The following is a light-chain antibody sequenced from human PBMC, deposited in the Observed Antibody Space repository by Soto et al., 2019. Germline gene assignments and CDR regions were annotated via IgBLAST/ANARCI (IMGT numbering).Light chain of an antibody. Sequence: EIVLTQSPGTLSLSPGERATLSCRASQSVSDSYLAWYQQQPGHAPRLLIYASSRATGIPDRFSGSGSGTAFTLSISRLEHEDFAVYYCQHYGTSALFGPGTRVDIK. V-gene: IGKV3-20*01. CDR3: QHYGTSAL. J-gene: IGKJ3*01. CDR2: AS. CDR1: QSVSDSY.